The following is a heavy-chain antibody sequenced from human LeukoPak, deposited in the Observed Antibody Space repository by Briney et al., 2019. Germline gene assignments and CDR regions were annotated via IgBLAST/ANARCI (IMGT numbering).Heavy chain of an antibody. CDR2: IRSSSSTK. J-gene: IGHJ3*02. CDR1: GFTFSSYS. V-gene: IGHV3-21*01. Sequence: PGGTLRLSCAASGFTFSSYSMNWVRQPPGKGLEWVSSIRSSSSTKYYADSVKGRFTIPRDNANDSLYLQMNSLRAEDTSDYYCASPSRDGYTPEIWGQGTMVTVSS. D-gene: IGHD5-24*01. CDR3: ASPSRDGYTPEI.